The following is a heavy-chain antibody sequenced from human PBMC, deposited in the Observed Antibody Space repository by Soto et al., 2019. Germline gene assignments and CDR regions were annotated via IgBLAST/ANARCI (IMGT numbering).Heavy chain of an antibody. Sequence: GWPLRLSCAASGFAFSIYAMTWVRQAPGKGLEWASVISDNGGYTCYADSVKGRFTISRDNSKNTLYLQMNGLRAEDTAVYYCGRSSGSHPHHDYWGQGSLVTVSS. CDR3: GRSSGSHPHHDY. J-gene: IGHJ4*02. CDR1: GFAFSIYA. V-gene: IGHV3-23*01. CDR2: ISDNGGYT. D-gene: IGHD1-26*01.